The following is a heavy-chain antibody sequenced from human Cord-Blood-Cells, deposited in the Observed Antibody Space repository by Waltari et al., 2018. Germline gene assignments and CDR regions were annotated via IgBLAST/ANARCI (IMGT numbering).Heavy chain of an antibody. CDR2: IIPIFGTE. J-gene: IGHJ4*02. V-gene: IGHV1-69*01. Sequence: QVQLVQSGAEVKKPGSSVKVSCKASGDTFSSYAIRWLPLAPGQGVEWMGGIIPIFGTENYAQKFQGRVTITADESTSTAYMELSSLRSEDTAVYYCARGGYCGGDCYFDYWGQGTLVTVSS. CDR1: GDTFSSYA. D-gene: IGHD2-21*01. CDR3: ARGGYCGGDCYFDY.